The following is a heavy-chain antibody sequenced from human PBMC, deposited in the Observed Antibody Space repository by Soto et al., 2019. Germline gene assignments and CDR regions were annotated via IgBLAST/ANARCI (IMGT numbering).Heavy chain of an antibody. CDR2: ITHGGST. CDR1: GGSFSAYS. J-gene: IGHJ6*02. D-gene: IGHD3-3*01. CDR3: ARARFDSWSHIYYGLDV. Sequence: PSETLSLTCGVYGGSFSAYSWTWLRQSPGKGLEWIGEITHGGSTDYNPALKSRLVMPVDTSKNQFSLRVTSVTAADAAVYFCARARFDSWSHIYYGLDVWGQGTTVTVSS. V-gene: IGHV4-34*01.